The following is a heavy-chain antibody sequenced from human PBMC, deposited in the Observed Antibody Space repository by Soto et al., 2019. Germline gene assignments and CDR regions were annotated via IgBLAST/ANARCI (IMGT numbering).Heavy chain of an antibody. CDR1: GFTFSSYA. CDR3: VREPRYCSGGSCSITGDAFDI. D-gene: IGHD2-15*01. Sequence: GGSLRLSCAASGFTFSSYAMHWVRQAPGKGLEWVAVISYDGSNKHYADSVKGRFSISRDNSKNTLHLQMSSLRVEDTAVYYCVREPRYCSGGSCSITGDAFDIWGQGTMVTVSS. V-gene: IGHV3-30-3*01. CDR2: ISYDGSNK. J-gene: IGHJ3*02.